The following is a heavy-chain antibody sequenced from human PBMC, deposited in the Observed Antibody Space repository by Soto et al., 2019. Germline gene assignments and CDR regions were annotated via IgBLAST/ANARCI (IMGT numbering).Heavy chain of an antibody. D-gene: IGHD6-19*01. CDR3: ARSRRGAYSSGWYSPSGYYNYGIDV. J-gene: IGHJ6*02. V-gene: IGHV5-51*01. CDR1: GYSFTSYW. CDR2: ICPGYSNI. Sequence: LKISCKGSGYSFTSYWIGWVRQMPGKGLEWVGIICPGYSNIIYSPSVQGQVTISADTSISTAYLQWTSLKASDTAMYYCARSRRGAYSSGWYSPSGYYNYGIDVWGQGTKVTVSS.